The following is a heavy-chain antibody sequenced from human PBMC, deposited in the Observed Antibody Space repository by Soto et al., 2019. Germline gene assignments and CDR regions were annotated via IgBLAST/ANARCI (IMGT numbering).Heavy chain of an antibody. CDR2: IYYSGST. V-gene: IGHV4-39*01. CDR1: GGSITSSSYY. CDR3: ATQEVGGSYVYTFDP. Sequence: QLHLRESDPGLVKPSETLSLTCTVPGGSITSSSYYWGWIRQPPGKGLEWIGSIYYSGSTYYNPSLKSRVTISVDTSKNQFSLKLSSVTAADTAVYYCATQEVGGSYVYTFDPWGQGTLVTVSS. D-gene: IGHD1-26*01. J-gene: IGHJ5*02.